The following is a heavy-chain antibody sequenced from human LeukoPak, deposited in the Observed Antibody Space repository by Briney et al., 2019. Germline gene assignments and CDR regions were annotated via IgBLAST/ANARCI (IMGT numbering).Heavy chain of an antibody. D-gene: IGHD2-21*01. J-gene: IGHJ4*02. CDR2: VYTNGGT. Sequence: NPSDTLSLTCTVSGVSMSNYHWTWVRQPAGKGLEWIGRVYTNGGTNYNPSLSSRLTMSVDTSKNQFSLKLNSVTAADTAVYYCARSLHISAPFDVWGQGTLVTVSS. CDR1: GVSMSNYH. CDR3: ARSLHISAPFDV. V-gene: IGHV4-4*07.